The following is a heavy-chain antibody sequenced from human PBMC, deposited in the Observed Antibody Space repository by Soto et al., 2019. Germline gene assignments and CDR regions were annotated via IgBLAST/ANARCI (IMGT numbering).Heavy chain of an antibody. J-gene: IGHJ6*02. CDR3: ARDTMVRGANYYYGMDV. CDR1: GCCISSYY. V-gene: IGHV4-59*01. Sequence: PSETLSLTCALSGCCISSYYGSLIRQPPGKGLEWIGYIYYSGSTNYNPSLKSRVTISVDTSKNQFSLKLSSVTAADTAVYYCARDTMVRGANYYYGMDVWGQGTTVTVSS. D-gene: IGHD3-10*01. CDR2: IYYSGST.